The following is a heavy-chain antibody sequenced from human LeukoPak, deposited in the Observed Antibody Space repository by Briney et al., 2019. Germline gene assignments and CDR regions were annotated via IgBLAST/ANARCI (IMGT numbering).Heavy chain of an antibody. D-gene: IGHD3-9*01. V-gene: IGHV3-23*01. CDR3: AKDLRYFDWGSFDY. J-gene: IGHJ4*02. CDR1: GVTLSSYA. Sequence: GGSLRLSCAASGVTLSSYAMSWARQAPGKGLEWVSGISSSGSGGNTYYADSVKGRFTISRDSSKNTLFLHMNTLRAEDTAIYYCAKDLRYFDWGSFDYWGQGTLVTVSS. CDR2: ISSSGSGGNT.